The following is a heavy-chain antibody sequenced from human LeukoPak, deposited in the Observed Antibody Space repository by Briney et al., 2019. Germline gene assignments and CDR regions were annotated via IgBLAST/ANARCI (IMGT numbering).Heavy chain of an antibody. CDR1: GGSISSYY. V-gene: IGHV4-4*07. D-gene: IGHD3-22*01. J-gene: IGHJ4*02. Sequence: SETLSLTCTVSGGSISSYYWGWIRQPAGKGLEWIGRLYTSGSTNYNPSLKSRVTMSVDTSKNQFSLKLTSMTAADTAVYYCARGGSSGYYYGRGQGTLVTVSS. CDR3: ARGGSSGYYYG. CDR2: LYTSGST.